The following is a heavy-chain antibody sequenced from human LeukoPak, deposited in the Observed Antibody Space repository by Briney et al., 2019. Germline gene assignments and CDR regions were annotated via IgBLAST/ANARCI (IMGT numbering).Heavy chain of an antibody. J-gene: IGHJ4*02. CDR3: AAAPVWAAPSFDY. V-gene: IGHV1-58*02. Sequence: SVKVSCKATGFTFTSSAMQWVRQARGQRLEWIGWIVVGSGNTNYAQKFQERVTITRDMSTSTAYMELSSLRSEDTAVYYCAAAPVWAAPSFDYWGQGTLVTVSS. D-gene: IGHD1-14*01. CDR1: GFTFTSSA. CDR2: IVVGSGNT.